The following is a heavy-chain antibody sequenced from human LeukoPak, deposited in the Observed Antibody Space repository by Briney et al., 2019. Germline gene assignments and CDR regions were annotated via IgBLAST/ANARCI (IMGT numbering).Heavy chain of an antibody. CDR3: ARAGDDYVWGSYRPIDY. Sequence: TGGSLRLSCAASGFTFDDYGMSWVRQAPGKGLEWVSGINWNGGSTGYADSVKGRFTTSRDNAKNSLYLQMNSLRAEDTALYYCARAGDDYVWGSYRPIDYWGQGTLVTVSS. CDR1: GFTFDDYG. V-gene: IGHV3-20*04. CDR2: INWNGGST. J-gene: IGHJ4*02. D-gene: IGHD3-16*02.